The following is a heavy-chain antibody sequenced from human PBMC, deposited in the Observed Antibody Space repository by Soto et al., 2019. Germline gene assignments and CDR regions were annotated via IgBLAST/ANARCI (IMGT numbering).Heavy chain of an antibody. V-gene: IGHV1-69*06. CDR2: IIPIFGTA. CDR3: ARARQSTYYYASSALPNHFQH. Sequence: GASVKVSCKASGGTFSSYAISWVRQAPGQGLEWMGGIIPIFGTANYAQKFQGRVTITADKSTSTAYMELSSLRSEDTAVYYCARARQSTYYYASSALPNHFQHWGQGTLGTVSA. CDR1: GGTFSSYA. D-gene: IGHD3-22*01. J-gene: IGHJ1*01.